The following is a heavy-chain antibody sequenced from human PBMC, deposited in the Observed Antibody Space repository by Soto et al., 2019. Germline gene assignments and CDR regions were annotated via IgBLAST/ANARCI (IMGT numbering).Heavy chain of an antibody. J-gene: IGHJ6*04. V-gene: IGHV4-59*08. Sequence: QVQLQESGPGLVKPSETLSLTCTISGGPMSNYNCSWFRQPPGQGLEWIGYMGYNGFTRYNPSLRSRVTISLDKSKNHSSLNLSSVTAADMALYSGARKGFGEIHGLVDVWGKGNKVTVSS. CDR2: MGYNGFT. CDR1: GGPMSNYN. CDR3: ARKGFGEIHGLVDV. D-gene: IGHD3-10*01.